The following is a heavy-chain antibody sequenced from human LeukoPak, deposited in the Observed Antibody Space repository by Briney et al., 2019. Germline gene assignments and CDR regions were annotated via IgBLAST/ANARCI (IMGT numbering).Heavy chain of an antibody. V-gene: IGHV4-31*03. CDR1: GGSISSGGYY. J-gene: IGHJ5*02. CDR2: IYYSGST. D-gene: IGHD2-8*01. CDR3: ATSRMLRNWFDP. Sequence: SETLSLTCTVSGGSISSGGYYWSWIRQHPGKGLEWIGYIYYSGSTYYNPSLKSRVTISVDTSKNQFSLKLSSVTAADTAVYYCATSRMLRNWFDPWGRGTLVTVSS.